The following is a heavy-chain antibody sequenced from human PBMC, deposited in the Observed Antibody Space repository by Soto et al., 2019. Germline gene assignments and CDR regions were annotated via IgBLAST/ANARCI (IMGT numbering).Heavy chain of an antibody. J-gene: IGHJ4*02. CDR1: GLTFSSYS. V-gene: IGHV3-21*04. Sequence: GGSLRPSCAASGLTFSSYSMNWVRQAPGKGLEWVSSISSSSSYIYYADSVKGRFTISRDNAKNTLYLQMNSLRAEDTAVYYCAKYQSMLRVIVLFFVFRGQGTLVTVS. CDR3: AKYQSMLRVIVLFFVF. D-gene: IGHD1-26*01. CDR2: ISSSSSYI.